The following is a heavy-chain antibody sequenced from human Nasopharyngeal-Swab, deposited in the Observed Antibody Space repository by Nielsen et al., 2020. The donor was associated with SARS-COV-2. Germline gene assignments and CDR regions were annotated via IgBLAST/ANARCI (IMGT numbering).Heavy chain of an antibody. J-gene: IGHJ4*02. Sequence: WIRQPPGKGLEWVSAISGSGGSTYYADSVKGRFTISRDNSKDTLYLQMNSLRAEDTAVYYCAKEYGWAYYDFWSGSRYFDYWGQGTLVTV. CDR3: AKEYGWAYYDFWSGSRYFDY. V-gene: IGHV3-23*01. CDR2: ISGSGGST. D-gene: IGHD3-3*01.